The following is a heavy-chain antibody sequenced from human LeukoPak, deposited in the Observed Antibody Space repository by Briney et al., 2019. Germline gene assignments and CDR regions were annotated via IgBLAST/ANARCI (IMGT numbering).Heavy chain of an antibody. V-gene: IGHV3-21*01. Sequence: GGSLRLSCAASGFTFSSYSMNWVRQAPGKGLEWVSSISSSSSYIYYADSVKGRFTISRDNAKNSLYLQMNSLRAEDTAGYYCARERGYYFDAFDIWGQGTMVTVSS. D-gene: IGHD3-22*01. CDR3: ARERGYYFDAFDI. CDR2: ISSSSSYI. CDR1: GFTFSSYS. J-gene: IGHJ3*02.